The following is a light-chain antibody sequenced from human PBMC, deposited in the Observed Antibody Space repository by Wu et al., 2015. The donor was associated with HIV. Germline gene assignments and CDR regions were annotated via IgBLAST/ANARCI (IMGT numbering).Light chain of an antibody. CDR2: DAS. Sequence: PGERATLSCRASQSVSSFLAWFQQKPGQAPRLLISDASNRATGIPARFSGSGSGTDFTLTISSLEPEDFAVYYCQHRSSWPLTFGQGTRLEI. V-gene: IGKV3-11*01. CDR3: QHRSSWPLT. J-gene: IGKJ5*01. CDR1: QSVSSF.